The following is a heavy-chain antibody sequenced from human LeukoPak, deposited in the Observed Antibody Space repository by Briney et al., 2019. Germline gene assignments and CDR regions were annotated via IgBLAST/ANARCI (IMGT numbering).Heavy chain of an antibody. Sequence: LAGGSLRLSCAASGFTFDDYGMSWVRQAPGKGLEWVSGINWNGGSTGYADSVKGRFTISRDNAKNSLYLQMNSLRAEDTALYYCARGGYGDYDTLFDYWGQGTLVTVSS. CDR3: ARGGYGDYDTLFDY. D-gene: IGHD4-17*01. CDR2: INWNGGST. J-gene: IGHJ4*02. V-gene: IGHV3-20*04. CDR1: GFTFDDYG.